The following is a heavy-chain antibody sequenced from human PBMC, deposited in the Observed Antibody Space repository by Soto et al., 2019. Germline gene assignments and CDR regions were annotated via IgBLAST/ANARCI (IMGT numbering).Heavy chain of an antibody. D-gene: IGHD2-21*01. Sequence: PSETLSLTCAVSGGSINSSNWWTWVRQTPGQGLEWIGEIYPSGTTNYNPSLKTRVTISLDHSRNQFSLRLNSVTAADTAVYFCASSKYDVVAGSVWFDPWGQGTLVTVSS. CDR2: IYPSGTT. CDR1: GGSINSSNW. V-gene: IGHV4-4*02. CDR3: ASSKYDVVAGSVWFDP. J-gene: IGHJ5*02.